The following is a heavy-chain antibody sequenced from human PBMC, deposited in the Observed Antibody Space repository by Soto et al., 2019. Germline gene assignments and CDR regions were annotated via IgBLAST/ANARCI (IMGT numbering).Heavy chain of an antibody. CDR2: ITLYNGNI. CDR3: AILGGYVNWFDP. D-gene: IGHD2-15*01. Sequence: GASVKVSCKASGYTFTYCSLHWLQQAPGQGLGRMRWITLYNGNINYAKKFQSRVTITRDMSLRTAYIELSSLRSEDSAVYYWAILGGYVNWFDPWGQGTLVTVSS. CDR1: GYTFTYCS. V-gene: IGHV1-45*02. J-gene: IGHJ5*02.